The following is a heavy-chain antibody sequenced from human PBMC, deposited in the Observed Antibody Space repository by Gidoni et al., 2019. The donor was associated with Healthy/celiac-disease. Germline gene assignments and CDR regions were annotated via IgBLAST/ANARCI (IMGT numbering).Heavy chain of an antibody. Sequence: QVQLQESGPGLVKPSQTLSLTCTVSGGSLSSGGYYWSWLRQHPGKGLEWIGYIYYSGSTYYNPSLKSRVTISVDTSKNQFSLKLSSVTAADTAVYYCARDRVIRSGRYFDYWGQGTLVTVSS. D-gene: IGHD1-26*01. CDR3: ARDRVIRSGRYFDY. CDR1: GGSLSSGGYY. V-gene: IGHV4-31*03. CDR2: IYYSGST. J-gene: IGHJ4*02.